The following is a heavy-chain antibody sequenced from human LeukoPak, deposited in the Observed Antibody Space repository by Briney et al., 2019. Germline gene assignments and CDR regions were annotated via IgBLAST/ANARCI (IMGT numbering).Heavy chain of an antibody. J-gene: IGHJ5*02. CDR3: AISIQLWTNNWFDP. V-gene: IGHV4-39*01. CDR1: GGPVSSGSYY. D-gene: IGHD5-18*01. Sequence: PSETLSLTCTVSGGPVSSGSYYWGWIRQPPGKGLEWIGSIYYSGSTYYNPSLKSRVTISVDTSKNQFSLKLSSVTAADTAVYYCAISIQLWTNNWFDPWGQGTLVTVSS. CDR2: IYYSGST.